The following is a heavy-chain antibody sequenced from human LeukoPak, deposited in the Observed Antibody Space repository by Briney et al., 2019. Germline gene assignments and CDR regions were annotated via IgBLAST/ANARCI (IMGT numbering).Heavy chain of an antibody. J-gene: IGHJ4*02. CDR2: ISSSGSTI. V-gene: IGHV3-11*04. D-gene: IGHD3-3*01. CDR3: ARADFWSGYPAYFDY. CDR1: GFTFSDYY. Sequence: PGGSLRLSCAASGFTFSDYYMSWIRQAPGKGLEWVSYISSSGSTIYYADSVKGRFTISRDNAKNSLYLQMNSLRAEDTAVYYCARADFWSGYPAYFDYWGQGTLVTVSS.